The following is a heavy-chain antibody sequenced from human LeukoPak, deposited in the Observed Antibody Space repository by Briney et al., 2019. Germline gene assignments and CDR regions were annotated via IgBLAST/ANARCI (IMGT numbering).Heavy chain of an antibody. CDR1: GYTFTSYG. Sequence: ASVKVSCKASGYTFTSYGISWVRQAPGQGLEWMGIINPSGGSTSYAQKFQGRVTMTRDTSTSTVYMELSSLRSEDTAVYYCARDREVTIAKYFDYWGRGTLVTVSS. D-gene: IGHD3-9*01. V-gene: IGHV1-46*01. CDR2: INPSGGST. CDR3: ARDREVTIAKYFDY. J-gene: IGHJ4*02.